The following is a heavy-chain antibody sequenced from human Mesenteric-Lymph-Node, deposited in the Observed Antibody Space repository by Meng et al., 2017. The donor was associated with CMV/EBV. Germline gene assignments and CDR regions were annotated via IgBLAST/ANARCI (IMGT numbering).Heavy chain of an antibody. CDR3: ARYNWNYFDY. CDR1: GFSLRSSGMG. D-gene: IGHD1-20*01. CDR2: IYRDDDK. Sequence: TCTFSGFSLRSSGMGVGWIRQPPGKALDWLALIYRDDDKRYSPSLKSRLTITGDTSKNQVVLTVTNLDPVDTATYYCARYNWNYFDYWGQGTLVTVSS. J-gene: IGHJ4*02. V-gene: IGHV2-5*02.